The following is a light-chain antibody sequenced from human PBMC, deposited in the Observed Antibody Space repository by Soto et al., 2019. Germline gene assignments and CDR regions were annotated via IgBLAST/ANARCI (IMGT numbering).Light chain of an antibody. J-gene: IGKJ4*01. Sequence: DIQMTQSPSSLSASVGDRVTITCRASQGISNYLAWYQQKPGKVPKLLIYAASTLQSGVPSRFSGSGSGTDFTLSISSLQPEDVATYYCQMYHSATPLTFGGGTKVEIK. CDR1: QGISNY. CDR3: QMYHSATPLT. CDR2: AAS. V-gene: IGKV1-27*01.